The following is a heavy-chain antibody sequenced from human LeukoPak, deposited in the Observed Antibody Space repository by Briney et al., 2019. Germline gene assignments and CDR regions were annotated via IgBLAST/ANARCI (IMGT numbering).Heavy chain of an antibody. Sequence: GGSLRLSCAASGFTFSSYSMNWVRQAPGKGLEWVSSISSSSSYIYYADSVKGRFTISRDNAKNSLYLQMNSLRAEDTAVYYCARDHVVVAATKYYYYYYYMDVWGKGTTVTVSS. J-gene: IGHJ6*03. V-gene: IGHV3-21*01. CDR1: GFTFSSYS. CDR2: ISSSSSYI. CDR3: ARDHVVVAATKYYYYYYYMDV. D-gene: IGHD2-15*01.